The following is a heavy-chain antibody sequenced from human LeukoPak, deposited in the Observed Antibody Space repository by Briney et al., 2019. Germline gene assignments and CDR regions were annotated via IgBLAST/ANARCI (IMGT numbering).Heavy chain of an antibody. D-gene: IGHD1-14*01. CDR1: GASISSSSSY. J-gene: IGHJ4*02. V-gene: IGHV4-39*01. CDR3: APQHGISSFFEN. Sequence: PSGTLSLTCAVSGASISSSSSYWGWIRQPLGKGLEWIASIYSSGSTYYNPSLKSRVTISVDTSRNQFSLRLSSVTAADTAVYYCAPQHGISSFFENWGQGTLVTVSS. CDR2: IYSSGST.